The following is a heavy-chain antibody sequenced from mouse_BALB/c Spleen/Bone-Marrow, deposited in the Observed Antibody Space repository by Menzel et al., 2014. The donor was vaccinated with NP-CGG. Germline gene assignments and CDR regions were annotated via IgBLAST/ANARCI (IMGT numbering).Heavy chain of an antibody. CDR3: ASSPSWGPYYAVEC. J-gene: IGHJ4*01. CDR1: GYTFTDYV. CDR2: IYPGRGST. D-gene: IGHD3-1*01. Sequence: QAQLQQSGPDMVKPGAPVKMACKASGYTFTDYVINWVKQRTRQGPEWIGEIYPGRGSTYSNEKFKGKATLTADRSSNAASMQRSSLTSRVAAVYFCASSPSWGPYYAVECWGRGTSVAVSS. V-gene: IGHV1-77*01.